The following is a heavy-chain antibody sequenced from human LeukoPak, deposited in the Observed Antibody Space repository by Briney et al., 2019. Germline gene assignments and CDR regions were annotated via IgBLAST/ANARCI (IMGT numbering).Heavy chain of an antibody. CDR3: ARESHAAMDMYYFDY. Sequence: PSETLSLTRTVSGGSISSGGYYWSWIRQPPGKGLEWIGYIYHSGSTYYNPSLKSRVTISVDRSKNQFSLKLSSVTAADTAVYYCARESHAAMDMYYFDYWGQGTLVTVSS. CDR2: IYHSGST. CDR1: GGSISSGGYY. D-gene: IGHD5-18*01. V-gene: IGHV4-30-2*01. J-gene: IGHJ4*02.